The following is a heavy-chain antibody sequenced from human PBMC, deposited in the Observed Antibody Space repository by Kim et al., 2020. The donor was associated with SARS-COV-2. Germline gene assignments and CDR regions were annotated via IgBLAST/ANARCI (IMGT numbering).Heavy chain of an antibody. CDR1: GGTFSSYA. J-gene: IGHJ4*02. CDR2: IIPIFGTA. V-gene: IGHV1-69*13. D-gene: IGHD3-3*01. Sequence: SVKVSCKASGGTFSSYAISWVRQAPGQGLEWMGGIIPIFGTANYAQKFQGRVTITADESTSTAYMELSSLRSEDTAVYYCARVHPRFSDYDFWSCYSPYFDYWGQGTLVTVSS. CDR3: ARVHPRFSDYDFWSCYSPYFDY.